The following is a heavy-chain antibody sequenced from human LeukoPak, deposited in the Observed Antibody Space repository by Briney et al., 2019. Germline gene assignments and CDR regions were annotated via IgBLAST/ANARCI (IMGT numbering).Heavy chain of an antibody. D-gene: IGHD2-15*01. CDR1: GYTFTSYY. CDR3: ARGASRSFDY. J-gene: IGHJ4*02. V-gene: IGHV1-46*01. CDR2: INPSGGST. Sequence: ASVKVSCKASGYTFTSYYMHWVRQAPGQGLEWMGIINPSGGSTSYAQKFQGRLTITRITSISTAYMELGSLRSEDTAVYYCARGASRSFDYWGQGTLVTVSS.